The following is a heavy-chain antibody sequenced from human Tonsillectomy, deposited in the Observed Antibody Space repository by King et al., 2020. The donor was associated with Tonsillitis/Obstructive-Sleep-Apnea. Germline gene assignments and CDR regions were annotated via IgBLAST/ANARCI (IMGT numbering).Heavy chain of an antibody. CDR1: VDTFTNYY. D-gene: IGHD3-3*01. J-gene: IGHJ3*01. Sequence: QLVQSGAEVKKPGASVKVSCKASVDTFTNYYINWVRQAPGQGLEWMGIIKPSGGATSYAQKFQGRVTMTRDTSTSTVYMELSSLRSEDTAVYYCARVTIFGVVISSGFDLWGQGTMVTVSS. CDR3: ARVTIFGVVISSGFDL. CDR2: IKPSGGAT. V-gene: IGHV1-46*01.